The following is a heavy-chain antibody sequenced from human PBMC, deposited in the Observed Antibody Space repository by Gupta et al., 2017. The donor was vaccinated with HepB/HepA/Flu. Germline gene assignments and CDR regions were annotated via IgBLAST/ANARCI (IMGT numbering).Heavy chain of an antibody. CDR3: HVRDGYNFFDY. V-gene: IGHV3-21*01. CDR2: ISSSSSYI. CDR1: GLTLSSYS. J-gene: IGHJ4*02. Sequence: VRLVEPGGGLVRPGGSLMLAWAGSGLTLSSYSMNWVRQAPGKGLEWVSSISSSSSYIYYADSVKVRFTISRDNAKNSLYLQKNSLRAQDTAVYYCHVRDGYNFFDYWVQGTLVTVSS. D-gene: IGHD5-24*01.